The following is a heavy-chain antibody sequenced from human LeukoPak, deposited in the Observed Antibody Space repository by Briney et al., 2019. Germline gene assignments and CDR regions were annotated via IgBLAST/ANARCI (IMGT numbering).Heavy chain of an antibody. V-gene: IGHV3-23*01. CDR3: AKNCGGDCYSGGDAFDI. Sequence: PGGSLRLSCAASGLTFSSYAMSWVRQAPGKGLEWVSAISGSGGSTYYADSVKGRFTISRDNSKNTLYLQMNSLRAEDTAVYYCAKNCGGDCYSGGDAFDIWGQGTMVTVSS. CDR2: ISGSGGST. D-gene: IGHD2-21*01. J-gene: IGHJ3*02. CDR1: GLTFSSYA.